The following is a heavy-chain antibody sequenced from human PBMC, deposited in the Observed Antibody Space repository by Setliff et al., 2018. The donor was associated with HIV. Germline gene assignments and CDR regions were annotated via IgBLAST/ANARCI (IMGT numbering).Heavy chain of an antibody. CDR1: GGSISTSY. J-gene: IGHJ3*02. V-gene: IGHV4-4*09. CDR3: AREHCSGGSCNGFDI. CDR2: IYISGTT. D-gene: IGHD2-15*01. Sequence: SETLSLTCTVSGGSISTSYWNWIRQPPGKGLEWIAYIYISGTTNYNPSLKSRVTISLDTSRNQFSLKLGSVTAAGTAMYYCAREHCSGGSCNGFDIWGQGTMVT.